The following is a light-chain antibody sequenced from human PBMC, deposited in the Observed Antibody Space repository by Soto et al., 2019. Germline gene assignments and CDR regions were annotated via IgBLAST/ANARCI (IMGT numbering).Light chain of an antibody. CDR2: DAS. J-gene: IGKJ1*01. CDR3: QQYDTYFRT. Sequence: IHMTQSPSTRSASVLDIVCINLRASHSISGTLAWYQQKPGKAPKLLIFDASSLERGVPSRFSGSGSGTEFTLSISSLQPDDFATYYCQQYDTYFRTFGQGTKVDI. V-gene: IGKV1-5*01. CDR1: HSISGT.